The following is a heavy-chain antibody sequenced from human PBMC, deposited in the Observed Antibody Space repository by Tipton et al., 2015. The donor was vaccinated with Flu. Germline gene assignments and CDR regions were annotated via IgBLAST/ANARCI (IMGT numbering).Heavy chain of an antibody. V-gene: IGHV4-39*07. D-gene: IGHD2-15*01. CDR2: IFHSGTT. J-gene: IGHJ5*02. Sequence: TLSLTCSVSGGSIVTGDFYWGWVRQSPGKGPEWIGSIFHSGTTYYSLSLKSRVTISVDTSKDQFSLNLSSVTAADTAVYYCARACGSGGNRWFDPWGQGALVTVSS. CDR1: GGSIVTGDFY. CDR3: ARACGSGGNRWFDP.